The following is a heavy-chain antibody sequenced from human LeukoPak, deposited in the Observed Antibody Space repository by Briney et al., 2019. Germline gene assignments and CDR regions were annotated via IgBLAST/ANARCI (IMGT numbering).Heavy chain of an antibody. V-gene: IGHV3-21*01. J-gene: IGHJ6*02. D-gene: IGHD3-22*01. CDR3: AGVVVAGYYYYGLDV. CDR2: ISSVSSYI. CDR1: GFTFSSYS. Sequence: GGSLRLSSAASGFTFSSYSMNWVREAPGKGLEWGSSISSVSSYIYYADSVKGRCTISRDNTKNSLYLQMNSLRGEDTAMYYCAGVVVAGYYYYGLDVWGQGTTVTVSS.